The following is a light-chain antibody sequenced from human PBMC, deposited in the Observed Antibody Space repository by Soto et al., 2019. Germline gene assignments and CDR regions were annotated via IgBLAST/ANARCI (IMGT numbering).Light chain of an antibody. V-gene: IGLV2-8*01. CDR2: EVS. CDR1: SSDVGDYNY. J-gene: IGLJ2*01. Sequence: QSVLTQPPSASGSLGQSVTIPCTGTSSDVGDYNYVSWYQQHPGKVPKLMIYEVSKRPSGVPDRFSGSKSGNTASLTVSGLQAEDEADYYCSSFAGSPAVFGGGTKVTVL. CDR3: SSFAGSPAV.